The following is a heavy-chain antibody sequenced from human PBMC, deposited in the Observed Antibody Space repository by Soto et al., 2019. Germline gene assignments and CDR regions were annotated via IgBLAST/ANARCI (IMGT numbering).Heavy chain of an antibody. CDR2: IDNAGSSA. V-gene: IGHV3-74*01. CDR1: GFTFSIYW. CDR3: TRVGGSVSGMDV. Sequence: EVQLVESGGGLVQPGGSLRLSCASSGFTFSIYWMHWVRQAPGKGPVWVSRIDNAGSSARYADSVKGRFTISRDNAKNTEYLQMNSLRAEDTAVYYCTRVGGSVSGMDVWGQGTTVTVSS. J-gene: IGHJ6*02. D-gene: IGHD1-26*01.